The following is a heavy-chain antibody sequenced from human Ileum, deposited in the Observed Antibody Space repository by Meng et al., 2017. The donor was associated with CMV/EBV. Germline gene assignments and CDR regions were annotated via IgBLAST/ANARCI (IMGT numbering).Heavy chain of an antibody. D-gene: IGHD3-16*01. J-gene: IGHJ4*02. CDR1: GYTFTGYY. Sequence: QVQLVQSGADVKKPGASVKVSCKASGYTFTGYYIHWVRLAPGQGLEWMGWINPNSGGTNFAQKFQGRVTMTRDTSINTAYIELSGLTSDDTAVYYCTRGDLGGPFKDRYFDYWGQGTLVTVSS. CDR2: INPNSGGT. V-gene: IGHV1-2*02. CDR3: TRGDLGGPFKDRYFDY.